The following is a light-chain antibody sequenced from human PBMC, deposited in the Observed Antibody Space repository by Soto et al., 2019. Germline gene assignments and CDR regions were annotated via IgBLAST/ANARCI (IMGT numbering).Light chain of an antibody. CDR3: GTWDSSLSVYV. CDR2: VNN. V-gene: IGLV1-51*01. J-gene: IGLJ1*01. Sequence: QSVLTQPPSVSAAPGQKVTISCSGSSSNIGKNYVSWYQQLPGTAPKLLIYVNNKRPSGIPDRFSGSKSDTSATLGITGLQTGDEADYYCGTWDSSLSVYVFGTGTKVTVL. CDR1: SSNIGKNY.